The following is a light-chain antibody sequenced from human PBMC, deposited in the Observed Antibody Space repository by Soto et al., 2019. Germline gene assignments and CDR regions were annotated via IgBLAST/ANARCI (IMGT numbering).Light chain of an antibody. CDR3: LQHNSYPWT. Sequence: DIQMTQSPSTLSASVGDRFTVTCLASQSISGWLAWYQQKPGKAPKFLIYDASSLESGVPSRFSGSGSGTEFTLTISSLQPEDFATYYCLQHNSYPWTFGQGTKVDI. J-gene: IGKJ1*01. V-gene: IGKV1-5*01. CDR2: DAS. CDR1: QSISGW.